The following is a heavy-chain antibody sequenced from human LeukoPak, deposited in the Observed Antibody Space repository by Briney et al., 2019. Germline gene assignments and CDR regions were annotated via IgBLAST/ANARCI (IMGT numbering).Heavy chain of an antibody. CDR2: INSDGSEG. CDR3: ARSSYSSSSSV. D-gene: IGHD6-6*01. V-gene: IGHV3-7*03. Sequence: GGSLRLSCAVSGSTFSGFWMSWSRQAPGKGLEWVASINSDGSEGYYADVVKGRFTISRDNAKNSLYLQINSLRAEDMAVYYCARSSYSSSSSVWGQGTMVTVSS. J-gene: IGHJ3*01. CDR1: GSTFSGFW.